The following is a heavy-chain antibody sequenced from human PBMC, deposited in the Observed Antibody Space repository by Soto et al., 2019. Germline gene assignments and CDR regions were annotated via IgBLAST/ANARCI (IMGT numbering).Heavy chain of an antibody. CDR2: ISGSGGST. D-gene: IGHD3-3*01. J-gene: IGHJ5*01. CDR1: GFTFSSYA. CDR3: AKDRAMVGVVIREHNWFDS. Sequence: GGSLRLSCAASGFTFSSYAMSWVRQAPGKGLEWVSAISGSGGSTYYADSVKGRFTISRDNSKNTLYLQMNSLRAEDTAVYYCAKDRAMVGVVIREHNWFDSWGQGTLVPVAS. V-gene: IGHV3-23*01.